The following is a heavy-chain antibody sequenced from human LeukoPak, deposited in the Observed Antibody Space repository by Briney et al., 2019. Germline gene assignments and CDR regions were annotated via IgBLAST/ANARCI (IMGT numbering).Heavy chain of an antibody. Sequence: GGSLRLSCAASGLTFSDYGMSWVRQAPGKGLEWVANINQGGSEKYYVDSMEGRFTISRDNPKNSLYLQMTSLRAEDAAVYYCVREGHDNGWSFDYWGQGALVIVSS. D-gene: IGHD6-19*01. J-gene: IGHJ4*02. V-gene: IGHV3-7*01. CDR2: INQGGSEK. CDR1: GLTFSDYG. CDR3: VREGHDNGWSFDY.